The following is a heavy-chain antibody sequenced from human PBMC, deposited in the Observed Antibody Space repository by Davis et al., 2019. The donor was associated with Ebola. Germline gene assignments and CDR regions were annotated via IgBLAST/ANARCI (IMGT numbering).Heavy chain of an antibody. CDR2: IKQDGSDK. Sequence: GGSLRLSCGASGFTFSNYWMTWVRQAPGKGLEWVANIKQDGSDKYYVDSVKGRFTISRDNGKKSLYLQMKSLKTEDTAVYYCARDKIGSYSFDYWGQGTPVTVSS. D-gene: IGHD1-26*01. J-gene: IGHJ4*02. CDR3: ARDKIGSYSFDY. CDR1: GFTFSNYW. V-gene: IGHV3-7*03.